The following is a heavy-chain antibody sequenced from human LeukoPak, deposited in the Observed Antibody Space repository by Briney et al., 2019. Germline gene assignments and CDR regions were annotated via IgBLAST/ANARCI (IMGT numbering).Heavy chain of an antibody. CDR1: VFTFDDYA. CDR3: AKDSRYNWNYYDY. CDR2: ISWNSDGI. J-gene: IGHJ4*02. Sequence: PGGSLRLSCAASVFTFDDYAMHWVRQAPGKGLEWVSGISWNSDGIGYADSVKGRFTISRDNAKNSLYLQMNSLRAEDTAFYYCAKDSRYNWNYYDYWGQGTLVTVSS. D-gene: IGHD1-20*01. V-gene: IGHV3-9*01.